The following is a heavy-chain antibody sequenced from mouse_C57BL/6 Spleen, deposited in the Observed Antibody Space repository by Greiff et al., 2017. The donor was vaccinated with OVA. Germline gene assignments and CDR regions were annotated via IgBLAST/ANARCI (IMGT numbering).Heavy chain of an antibody. J-gene: IGHJ4*01. Sequence: EVHLVESGGGLVKPGGSLKLSCAASGFTFRSYAMSWVRQTPEKRLEWVATISDGGSYTYYPDNVKGRFTISRDNAKNNLYLQMSHLKSEDTAMYYCATDYYGSSGYWGQGTSVTVSS. D-gene: IGHD1-1*01. CDR2: ISDGGSYT. CDR3: ATDYYGSSGY. V-gene: IGHV5-4*01. CDR1: GFTFRSYA.